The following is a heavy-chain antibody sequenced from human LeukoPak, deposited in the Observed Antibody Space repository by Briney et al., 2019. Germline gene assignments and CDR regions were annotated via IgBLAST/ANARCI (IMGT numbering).Heavy chain of an antibody. J-gene: IGHJ4*02. D-gene: IGHD2-8*01. V-gene: IGHV1-2*02. CDR1: GHTFTDYY. Sequence: GASVKVSCKASGHTFTDYYMHWVRQAPGQGLEWMGWINPNSGGTNYAQKFQGRVTMTRDTSISTAYMELSRLRSDDTAVYYCARALYCTNGVCYTGFDYWGQGTLVTVSS. CDR2: INPNSGGT. CDR3: ARALYCTNGVCYTGFDY.